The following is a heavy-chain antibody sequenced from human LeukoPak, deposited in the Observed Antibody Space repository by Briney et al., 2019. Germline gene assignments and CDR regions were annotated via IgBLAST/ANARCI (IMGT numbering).Heavy chain of an antibody. D-gene: IGHD3-10*01. CDR2: IYYSGST. CDR1: SDSINNFY. J-gene: IGHJ6*04. CDR3: ARLARLTLIRGITGYHSLDV. V-gene: IGHV4-59*01. Sequence: SETQSLTCTVSSDSINNFYWSWIRQPPEGGLEYIGYIYYSGSTNYNPSLKSRLTISIDTSKSQFSMKLSSVTAADTAVYYCARLARLTLIRGITGYHSLDVWGKGTKVTVSS.